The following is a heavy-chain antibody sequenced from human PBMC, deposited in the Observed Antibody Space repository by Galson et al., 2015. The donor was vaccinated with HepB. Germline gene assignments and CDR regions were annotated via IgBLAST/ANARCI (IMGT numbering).Heavy chain of an antibody. CDR1: GGSISSYY. J-gene: IGHJ5*02. CDR2: IYYSGST. V-gene: IGHV4-59*08. CDR3: ARQGSGSYYWFDP. Sequence: SETLSLTCTVSGGSISSYYWSWIRQPPGKGLEWIGYIYYSGSTNYNPSLKSRVTISVDTSKNQFSLKLSSVTAADTAVYYCARQGSGSYYWFDPWGQGTLVTVSS. D-gene: IGHD1-26*01.